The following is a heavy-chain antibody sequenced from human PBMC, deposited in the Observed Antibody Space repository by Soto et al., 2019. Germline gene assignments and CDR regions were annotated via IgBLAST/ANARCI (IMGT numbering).Heavy chain of an antibody. V-gene: IGHV3-7*01. Sequence: GGSLRLSCAASGFTFSSFWMNWVRQAPGKGLEWVANIKQDGSEKNYVDSVKGRFTISRDNAKNSVYLQMNSLRAEDTAVYYCAPSPYCIVGGCYAVDWFDPWCQGTLVTVSS. D-gene: IGHD2-15*01. CDR2: IKQDGSEK. J-gene: IGHJ5*02. CDR3: APSPYCIVGGCYAVDWFDP. CDR1: GFTFSSFW.